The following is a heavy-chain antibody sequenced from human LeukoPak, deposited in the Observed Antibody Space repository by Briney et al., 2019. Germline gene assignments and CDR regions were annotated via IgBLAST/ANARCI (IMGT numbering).Heavy chain of an antibody. Sequence: GGSLRLSCAASGFTFSNYAMHWVRQAPGKGLEWVAIISYDGTKQFYADSVKGRFTISRDDSRNTLYLQMNSLRPEDTAVYYCTRDANDFSPRYYFDYWGQGTLVTVSS. D-gene: IGHD3-3*01. CDR3: TRDANDFSPRYYFDY. CDR1: GFTFSNYA. V-gene: IGHV3-30*04. J-gene: IGHJ4*02. CDR2: ISYDGTKQ.